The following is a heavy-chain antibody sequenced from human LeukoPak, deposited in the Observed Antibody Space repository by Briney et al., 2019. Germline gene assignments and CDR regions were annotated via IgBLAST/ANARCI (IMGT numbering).Heavy chain of an antibody. Sequence: SETLSLTCAVYGGSLSGYYWSWIRQPPGKGLEWIGEITNTRSTNYNPSLKSRVTISVDTSKNQFSLKLSSVTAADTAVYYCARGQYCSSTSCYFDYYYYYMDVWGKGTTVTVSS. J-gene: IGHJ6*03. V-gene: IGHV4-34*01. CDR3: ARGQYCSSTSCYFDYYYYYMDV. CDR2: ITNTRST. CDR1: GGSLSGYY. D-gene: IGHD2-2*01.